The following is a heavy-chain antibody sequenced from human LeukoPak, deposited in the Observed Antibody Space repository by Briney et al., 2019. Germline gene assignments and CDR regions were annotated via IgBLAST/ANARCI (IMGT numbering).Heavy chain of an antibody. D-gene: IGHD6-13*01. V-gene: IGHV3-33*01. CDR2: IWYDGSNK. CDR3: ARGGQQRAPSSLDF. CDR1: GFTFSSYG. Sequence: PGGSLRLSCAASGFTFSSYGMHWVRQAPGKGLEWVAVIWYDGSNKYYADSVKGRFTISRDNSKNTLYLQMNSLRAEGTAVYYCARGGQQRAPSSLDFWGQGVLVTVSS. J-gene: IGHJ4*02.